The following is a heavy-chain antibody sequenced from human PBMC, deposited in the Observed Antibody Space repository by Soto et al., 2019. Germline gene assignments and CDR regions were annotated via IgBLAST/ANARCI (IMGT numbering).Heavy chain of an antibody. CDR2: ISSRGGTI. CDR1: GFIFSNYE. V-gene: IGHV3-48*03. D-gene: IGHD1-26*01. J-gene: IGHJ6*02. Sequence: DVQLVESGGGLVQPGGSLRLSCVASGFIFSNYEMNWVRQAPGRGLECVSYISSRGGTIYHADSVKGRFTISRDNAKNSGYLQMNSLRAEDIAIYYCARAIGGSYLYGLDVWGQGTTLTVSS. CDR3: ARAIGGSYLYGLDV.